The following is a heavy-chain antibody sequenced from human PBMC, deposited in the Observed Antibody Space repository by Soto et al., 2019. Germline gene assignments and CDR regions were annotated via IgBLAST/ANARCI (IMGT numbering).Heavy chain of an antibody. CDR1: GFTFSSYG. J-gene: IGHJ4*02. V-gene: IGHV3-30*18. CDR2: ISYDGSNK. D-gene: IGHD3-10*01. CDR3: ANLLSGSGSYYPTEFDY. Sequence: GGSLRLSCAASGFTFSSYGMHWVRQAPGKGLEWVAVISYDGSNKYYADSVKGRFTISRDNSKNTLYLQMNSLRAEDTAVYYCANLLSGSGSYYPTEFDYWGQGTLVTVSS.